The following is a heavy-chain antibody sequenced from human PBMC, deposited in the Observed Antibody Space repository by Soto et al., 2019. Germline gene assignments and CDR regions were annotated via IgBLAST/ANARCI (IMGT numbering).Heavy chain of an antibody. D-gene: IGHD1-26*01. CDR2: ISGYNINT. Sequence: QVRLVQSGPEVKKPGASVRVSCKASGYTFANYGITWVRQTSGQGLEWLGWISGYNINTHYAQKFEDRVTLTTDKSTSTLYMELRSLKSDDTAIYFCARERRWEPLLYWGQGTLVTVSP. J-gene: IGHJ4*02. V-gene: IGHV1-18*01. CDR1: GYTFANYG. CDR3: ARERRWEPLLY.